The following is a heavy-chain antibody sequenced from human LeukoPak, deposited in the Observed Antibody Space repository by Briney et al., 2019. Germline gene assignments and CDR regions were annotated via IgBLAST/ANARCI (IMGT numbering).Heavy chain of an antibody. V-gene: IGHV3-30*02. CDR2: IRYDGNNK. D-gene: IGHD6-19*01. CDR1: GFTFSNYG. J-gene: IGHJ4*02. CDR3: ARAVAGYLDY. Sequence: GGSLRLSCGASGFTFSNYGMLWVRQAPGKGLEWVAFIRYDGNNKLYADSVKGRFTISRDNSKNTLYLHINSLRAEDTAVYYCARAVAGYLDYWGQGTLVTVSS.